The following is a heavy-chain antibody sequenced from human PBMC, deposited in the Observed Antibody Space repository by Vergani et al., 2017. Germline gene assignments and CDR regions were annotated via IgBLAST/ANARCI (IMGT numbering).Heavy chain of an antibody. D-gene: IGHD1-26*01. CDR3: AKRELGSRFDY. Sequence: QVQLVESGGGVVQPGRSLRLSCAASGFTFSSYGMHWVRQAPGKGLEWVAVIWYDGSNKYYADSVKGRFTISRDNSKNTLYLQMNSLRAEDTAVYYCAKRELGSRFDYWGQGTLVTVSS. V-gene: IGHV3-33*06. J-gene: IGHJ4*02. CDR1: GFTFSSYG. CDR2: IWYDGSNK.